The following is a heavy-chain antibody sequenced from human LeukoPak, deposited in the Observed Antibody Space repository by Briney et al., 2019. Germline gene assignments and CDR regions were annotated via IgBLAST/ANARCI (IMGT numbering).Heavy chain of an antibody. CDR1: GGSISSYY. V-gene: IGHV4-59*12. Sequence: SETLSLTCTVSGGSISSYYWSWIRQPPGKGLEWIGYIYYSGSTNYNPSLKSRVTISVDTSKNQFSLKLSSVTAADTAVYYCAREGSTARYSSSWYVGYWGQGTLVTVSS. CDR2: IYYSGST. CDR3: AREGSTARYSSSWYVGY. D-gene: IGHD6-13*01. J-gene: IGHJ4*02.